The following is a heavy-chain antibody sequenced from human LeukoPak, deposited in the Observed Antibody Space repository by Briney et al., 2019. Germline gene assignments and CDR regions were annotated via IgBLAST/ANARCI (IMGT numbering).Heavy chain of an antibody. J-gene: IGHJ4*02. CDR3: ARGPVGSPVGY. V-gene: IGHV4-34*01. CDR2: INHSGST. Sequence: SETLSLTCAVYGGSLSGYYWSWIRQPPGKGLEWIGEINHSGSTNYNPSLKSRVTISVDTSKNQFSLKLSSVTAADTAVYYCARGPVGSPVGYWGQGTLVTVSS. D-gene: IGHD1-26*01. CDR1: GGSLSGYY.